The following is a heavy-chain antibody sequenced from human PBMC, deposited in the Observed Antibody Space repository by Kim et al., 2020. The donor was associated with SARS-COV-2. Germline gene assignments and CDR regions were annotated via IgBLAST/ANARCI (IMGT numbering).Heavy chain of an antibody. Sequence: GGSLRLSCAASGFTFSSYGMHWVRQAPGKGLEWVAVIWYDGSNKYYADSVKGRFTISRDNSKNTLYLQMNSLRAEDTAVYYCARDTRAQRAFIAAAVGRSYYYYGMDVWGQGTTVTVSS. CDR3: ARDTRAQRAFIAAAVGRSYYYYGMDV. V-gene: IGHV3-33*01. CDR1: GFTFSSYG. D-gene: IGHD6-13*01. J-gene: IGHJ6*02. CDR2: IWYDGSNK.